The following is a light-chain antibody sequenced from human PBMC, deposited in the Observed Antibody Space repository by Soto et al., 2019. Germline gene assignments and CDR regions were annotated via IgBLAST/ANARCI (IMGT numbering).Light chain of an antibody. CDR3: QKCKIAPFT. CDR1: QDISNF. V-gene: IGKV1-27*01. J-gene: IGKJ4*01. CDR2: AAS. Sequence: DIQMTLSPSSLSAFVGDTVTITCRASQDISNFLAWYQQKPGKVPKLLIYAASTLQSGVPSRFSGSGSGTDFTLTISSLQPEDVATYYCQKCKIAPFTFGGGTKVEMK.